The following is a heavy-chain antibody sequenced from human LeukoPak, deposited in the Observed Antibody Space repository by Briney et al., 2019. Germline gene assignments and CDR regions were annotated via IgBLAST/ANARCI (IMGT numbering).Heavy chain of an antibody. CDR3: ARGPPSPYGSGVNWFDP. D-gene: IGHD3-10*01. V-gene: IGHV4-59*12. J-gene: IGHJ5*02. CDR1: GGSISSYY. CDR2: IYYSGST. Sequence: SETLSLTCTVSGGSISSYYWSWIRQPPGKGLEWIGYIYYSGSTNYNPSLKSRVTISVDTSKNQFSLKLSSVTAADTAVYYCARGPPSPYGSGVNWFDPWGQGTLVTVSS.